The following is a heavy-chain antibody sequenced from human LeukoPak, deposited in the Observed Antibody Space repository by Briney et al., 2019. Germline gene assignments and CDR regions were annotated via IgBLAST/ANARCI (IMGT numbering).Heavy chain of an antibody. V-gene: IGHV1-2*06. Sequence: ASVNVSCKASGYTFTGYYMHWVRQAPGQGLEWMGRINPNSGGTNYAQKFQGRVTMTRDTSISTAYMELSRLRSDDTAVYYCARVFRHYYDSSGYLDYWGQGTLVTVST. J-gene: IGHJ4*02. CDR1: GYTFTGYY. CDR2: INPNSGGT. D-gene: IGHD3-22*01. CDR3: ARVFRHYYDSSGYLDY.